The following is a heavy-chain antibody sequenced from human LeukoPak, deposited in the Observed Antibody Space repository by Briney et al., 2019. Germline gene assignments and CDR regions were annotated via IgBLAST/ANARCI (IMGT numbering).Heavy chain of an antibody. V-gene: IGHV1-2*02. CDR2: INPNSGGT. CDR1: GYTFSGYN. Sequence: ASVKVSCKASGYTFSGYNLHWVRQAPGQGLEWMGWINPNSGGTNYAQKFQGRVTMTRDTSINTAYMDLIRLRSDDTAVYYCARDGCSSTSCYVDYWGQGTLVTVSS. D-gene: IGHD2-2*01. J-gene: IGHJ4*02. CDR3: ARDGCSSTSCYVDY.